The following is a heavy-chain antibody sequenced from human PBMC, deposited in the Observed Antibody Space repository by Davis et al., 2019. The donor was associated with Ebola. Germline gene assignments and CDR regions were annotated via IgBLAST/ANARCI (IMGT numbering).Heavy chain of an antibody. Sequence: PGGSLRLSCAASGFTFDDYGMSWVRQAPGKGLEWVSYISSSSSTIYYADSVKGRFTISRDNAKNSLYLQMNSLRDEDTAVYYCARAESSYSSGWYDYYYGMDVWGQGTTVTISS. CDR1: GFTFDDYG. J-gene: IGHJ6*02. D-gene: IGHD6-19*01. CDR3: ARAESSYSSGWYDYYYGMDV. V-gene: IGHV3-48*02. CDR2: ISSSSSTI.